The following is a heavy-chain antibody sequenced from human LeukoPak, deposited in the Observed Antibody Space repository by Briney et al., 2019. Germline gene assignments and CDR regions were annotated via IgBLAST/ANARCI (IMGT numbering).Heavy chain of an antibody. CDR3: AKRKDGYNSAPFDY. CDR2: ISSTGGTA. V-gene: IGHV3-23*01. J-gene: IGHJ4*02. D-gene: IGHD5-24*01. Sequence: PGGSLRLSCAASGFTFSSFGMSWVRQAPGKGLEWVSAISSTGGTAYYADSVKGRFTISRDNSKNTLYLQMNSLRAEDTAVYYCAKRKDGYNSAPFDYWGQGTLVTVSS. CDR1: GFTFSSFG.